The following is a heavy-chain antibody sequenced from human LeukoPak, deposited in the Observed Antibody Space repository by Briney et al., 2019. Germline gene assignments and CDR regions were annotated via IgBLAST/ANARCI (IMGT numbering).Heavy chain of an antibody. D-gene: IGHD3-22*01. CDR2: ITSRGEST. CDR3: ARDRPNYYGSDGHYYRRDGDY. J-gene: IGHJ4*02. CDR1: GFTFSIYA. V-gene: IGHV3-23*01. Sequence: GGSLRLSCAASGFTFSIYAMSWVRQAPGKGLQWVSSITSRGESTWYVDSVKGRFTITRDNSENTLYLQMHSLRAEDTAVYYCARDRPNYYGSDGHYYRRDGDYWGRGTLVSVSS.